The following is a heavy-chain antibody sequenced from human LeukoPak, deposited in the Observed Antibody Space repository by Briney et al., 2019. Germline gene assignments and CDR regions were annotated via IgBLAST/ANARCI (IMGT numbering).Heavy chain of an antibody. CDR2: IYYSGST. J-gene: IGHJ4*02. V-gene: IGHV4-31*03. D-gene: IGHD3-16*01. Sequence: PSETQSLTCTVSGGSISSGGYYWSWIRQHPGKGLEWIGYIYYSGSTYYNPSLKSRVTISVDTSKNQFSLKLSSVTAADTAVYYCARVDKYLRGHFDYWGQGTLVTVSS. CDR1: GGSISSGGYY. CDR3: ARVDKYLRGHFDY.